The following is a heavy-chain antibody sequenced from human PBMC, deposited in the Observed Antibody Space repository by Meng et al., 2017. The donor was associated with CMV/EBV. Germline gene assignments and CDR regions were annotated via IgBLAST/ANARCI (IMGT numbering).Heavy chain of an antibody. CDR3: ARVRGILGSGYYYYYYGMDV. CDR2: IYYSGST. D-gene: IGHD3-16*01. J-gene: IGHJ6*02. CDR1: GGSVSSGSYY. V-gene: IGHV4-61*01. Sequence: SETLSLTCTVSGGSVSSGSYYWSWIRQPPGKGLEWIGYIYYSGSTNYNPSLKSRVTISVGTSKNQFSLKLSSVTAADTAVYYCARVRGILGSGYYYYYYGMDVWGQGTTVTVSS.